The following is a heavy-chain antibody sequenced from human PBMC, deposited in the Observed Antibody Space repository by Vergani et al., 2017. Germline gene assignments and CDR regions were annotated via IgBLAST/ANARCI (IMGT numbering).Heavy chain of an antibody. Sequence: QVQLVQSGAEVKKPGSSVKVSCKASGGTFSSYAISWVRQAPGQGLEWMGGIIPIFGTANYAQKFQGRVTITADESTSTDYMELSSLRSEDTAVYDCSRDQFYAPARIVVVPPSGDYWGQGTLVTVSS. D-gene: IGHD2-2*01. J-gene: IGHJ4*02. CDR3: SRDQFYAPARIVVVPPSGDY. V-gene: IGHV1-69*01. CDR2: IIPIFGTA. CDR1: GGTFSSYA.